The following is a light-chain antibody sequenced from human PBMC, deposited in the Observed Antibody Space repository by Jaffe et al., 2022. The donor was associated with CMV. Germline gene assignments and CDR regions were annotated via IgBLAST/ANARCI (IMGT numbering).Light chain of an antibody. CDR2: YDS. V-gene: IGLV3-21*04. CDR1: NIGTKS. Sequence: YVLTQPPSVSLAPGQTAKITCGGSNIGTKSVHWYQQKPGQAPVLIIYYDSDRSSGIPERFSGSNAGNTATLTISRVEAGDEADYYCQVWDSSSDHPVFGGGTELTVL. J-gene: IGLJ3*02. CDR3: QVWDSSSDHPV.